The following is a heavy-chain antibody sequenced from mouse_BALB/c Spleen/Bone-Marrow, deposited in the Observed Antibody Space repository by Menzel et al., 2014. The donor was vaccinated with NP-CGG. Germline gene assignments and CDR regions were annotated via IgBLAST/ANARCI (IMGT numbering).Heavy chain of an antibody. CDR3: AKGGNYRYDFDY. J-gene: IGHJ2*01. V-gene: IGHV1-14*01. D-gene: IGHD2-14*01. CDR2: FNPYNDGS. CDR1: GYTSTSSV. Sequence: VQLQQSGPELVKPGASVKMSCKASGYTSTSSVMHWVKQKPGQGLEWIGYFNPYNDGSKYNEKFKGKATLTSDKSSSTAYMELSSLTSEDSAVYYWAKGGNYRYDFDYWGQGTTLTVSS.